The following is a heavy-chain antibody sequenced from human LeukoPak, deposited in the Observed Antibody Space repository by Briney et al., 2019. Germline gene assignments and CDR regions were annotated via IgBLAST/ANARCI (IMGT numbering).Heavy chain of an antibody. V-gene: IGHV4-59*08. Sequence: PSETVSLTCTVSGGSINRYYWGWIRQPPGKGLEWLGYIYYIGRNNYQPSLKSRPTISVNTSKKQFSLKLSSVTAADTALFYFARNIYYSRQRSFDMGGEGTMVTLP. D-gene: IGHD1-26*01. CDR3: ARNIYYSRQRSFDM. CDR1: GGSINRYY. J-gene: IGHJ3*02. CDR2: IYYIGRN.